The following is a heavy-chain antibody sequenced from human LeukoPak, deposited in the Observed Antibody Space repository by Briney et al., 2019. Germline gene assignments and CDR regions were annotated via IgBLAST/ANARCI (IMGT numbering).Heavy chain of an antibody. V-gene: IGHV1-3*03. Sequence: EASVKVSCKASGYTFTSYAMHWVRQAPGQRLEWMGWINAGNGNTKYSQEFQGRVTITRDTSASTAYMELSSLRSEDMAVYYCARGADGYKYIDYWGQGTLVTVSS. CDR2: INAGNGNT. CDR1: GYTFTSYA. J-gene: IGHJ4*02. CDR3: ARGADGYKYIDY. D-gene: IGHD5-24*01.